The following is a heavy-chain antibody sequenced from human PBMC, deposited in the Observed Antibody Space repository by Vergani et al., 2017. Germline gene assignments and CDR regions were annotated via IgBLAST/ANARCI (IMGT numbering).Heavy chain of an antibody. Sequence: QLHLQESGPGLVKPSETLSLTCTVSGGSITSSSYYWGWIRQPPGKGLEWIGNIYHSGSTYYNPSLKSRVTISVDTSKNQFSLKLSSVTAADTAVYYCARRNYGDHDYWGQGTLVTVSS. V-gene: IGHV4-39*07. CDR3: ARRNYGDHDY. D-gene: IGHD4-17*01. J-gene: IGHJ4*02. CDR1: GGSITSSSYY. CDR2: IYHSGST.